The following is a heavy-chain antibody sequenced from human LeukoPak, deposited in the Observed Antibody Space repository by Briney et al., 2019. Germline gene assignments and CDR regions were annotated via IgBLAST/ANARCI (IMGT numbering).Heavy chain of an antibody. D-gene: IGHD1-26*01. Sequence: GASVTVSCTASGYTFTSYYMHWVRQAPGQGLEWMGIINPSGGSTSYAQKFQGRVTMTRDTSTSTVYMELSSLRSEDTAVYYCARGGIVDGFDYWGQGTLVTVSS. CDR1: GYTFTSYY. CDR2: INPSGGST. V-gene: IGHV1-46*01. CDR3: ARGGIVDGFDY. J-gene: IGHJ4*02.